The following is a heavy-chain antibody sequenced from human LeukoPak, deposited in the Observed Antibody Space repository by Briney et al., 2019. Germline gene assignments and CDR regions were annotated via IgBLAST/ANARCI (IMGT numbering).Heavy chain of an antibody. CDR3: AKDLWVTSVEH. CDR1: GYTFSSYA. J-gene: IGHJ1*01. V-gene: IGHV3-23*01. D-gene: IGHD5-18*01. Sequence: GGSLRLSCAASGYTFSSYAMSRVRQAPGKGLEWVSAISGSGGSTYYADSVKGRFTISRDNSKNTLYLQMNSLRAEDTAAYYCAKDLWVTSVEHWGQGTLVTVSS. CDR2: ISGSGGST.